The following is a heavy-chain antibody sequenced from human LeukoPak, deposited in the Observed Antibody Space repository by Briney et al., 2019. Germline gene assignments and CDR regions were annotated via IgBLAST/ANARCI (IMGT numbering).Heavy chain of an antibody. CDR1: GFTFSSYS. Sequence: GGSLRLSCAASGFTFSSYSMNWVRQAPGKGLEWVSSISSSSSYIYYADSVKGRFTISRDNAKNSLYLQMNSLRAEDTAVYYCARDLYYYDSSGYYYLDAFDIWGQGTMVTVSS. CDR3: ARDLYYYDSSGYYYLDAFDI. D-gene: IGHD3-22*01. V-gene: IGHV3-21*04. CDR2: ISSSSSYI. J-gene: IGHJ3*02.